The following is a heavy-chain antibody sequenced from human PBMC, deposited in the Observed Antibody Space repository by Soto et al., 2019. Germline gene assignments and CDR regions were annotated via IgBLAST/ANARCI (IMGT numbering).Heavy chain of an antibody. J-gene: IGHJ6*02. CDR1: GGSFSGYY. V-gene: IGHV4-34*01. CDR2: INHSGST. Sequence: SETLSLTCAVYGGSFSGYYWSWIRQPPGKGLEWIGEINHSGSTNYNPSLKSRVTISVDTSKNQFSLKLSSVTAADTAVYYCARGRITIVRGVILYYYGMDVRGQGTTVSVSS. CDR3: ARGRITIVRGVILYYYGMDV. D-gene: IGHD3-10*01.